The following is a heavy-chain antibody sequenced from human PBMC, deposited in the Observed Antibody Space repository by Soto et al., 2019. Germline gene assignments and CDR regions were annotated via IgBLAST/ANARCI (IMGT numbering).Heavy chain of an antibody. CDR2: ISYDGSNK. V-gene: IGHV3-30*18. D-gene: IGHD3-9*01. Sequence: QVQLVESGGGVVQPGRSLRLSCAASGFTFSSYGMHWVRQAPGKGLEWVAVISYDGSNKYYADSVKGRFTISRDNSKNTLYLQMNSLRAEDTAVYYCAKDNKYFDSYFDYWGQGTLVTVSS. J-gene: IGHJ4*02. CDR3: AKDNKYFDSYFDY. CDR1: GFTFSSYG.